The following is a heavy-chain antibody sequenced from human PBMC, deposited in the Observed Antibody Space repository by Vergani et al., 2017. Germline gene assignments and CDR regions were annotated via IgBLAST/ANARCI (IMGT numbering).Heavy chain of an antibody. CDR2: IHPADSDT. D-gene: IGHD3-22*01. V-gene: IGHV5-51*01. CDR3: ARLYGRDSSGSKYFDY. Sequence: EVQLVQSGAEVKKPGESLKISCQISGYSFTNYWIGWVRQMPGKGLEWMGIIHPADSDTRYSPSFQRQVTISVDKSISTAYLQRNSLRASDSAMYYCARLYGRDSSGSKYFDYWGQGTLVTVSS. CDR1: GYSFTNYW. J-gene: IGHJ4*02.